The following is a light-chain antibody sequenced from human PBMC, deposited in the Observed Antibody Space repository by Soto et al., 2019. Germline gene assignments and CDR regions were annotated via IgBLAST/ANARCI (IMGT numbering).Light chain of an antibody. Sequence: QSVLTQPPSVSGAPGQRVTISCTASSSNIGAGYDVHWYQQLPGTAPKLLIYGNSNRPSGVPDRFSGSKSGTSASLAITGLQAEDEADYYCQSYDSSLSGYVFGGGTKVTVL. J-gene: IGLJ3*02. CDR1: SSNIGAGYD. V-gene: IGLV1-40*01. CDR2: GNS. CDR3: QSYDSSLSGYV.